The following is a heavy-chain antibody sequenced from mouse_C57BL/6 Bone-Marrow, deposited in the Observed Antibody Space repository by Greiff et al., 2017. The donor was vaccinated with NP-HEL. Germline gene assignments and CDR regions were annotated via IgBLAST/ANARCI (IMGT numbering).Heavy chain of an antibody. Sequence: EVQLQESGPGLVKPSQSLSLTSSVTGYSIISGYYWNWIRQFPGNKLEWMAYISYDGSNNYNPSLKNRISITRDISKNQFFLKLTSVTTEDTATYYCAREGGYYGSPFAYWGQGTLVTVSA. CDR1: GYSIISGYY. CDR2: ISYDGSN. D-gene: IGHD1-1*01. V-gene: IGHV3-6*01. J-gene: IGHJ3*01. CDR3: AREGGYYGSPFAY.